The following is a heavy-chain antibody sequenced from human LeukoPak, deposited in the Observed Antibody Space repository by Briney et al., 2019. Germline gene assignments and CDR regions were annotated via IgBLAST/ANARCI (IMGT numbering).Heavy chain of an antibody. D-gene: IGHD3-22*01. CDR1: GYTFTGYY. Sequence: GASVKVSCKASGYTFTGYYMHWVRQAPGQGLEWMGWINPNSGGTNYSKKFQGRGTMTGDTSISTAYMELSRLRSDEKTVYYCASSSGYLDAFDIWGQGTMVTVSS. V-gene: IGHV1-2*02. CDR2: INPNSGGT. J-gene: IGHJ3*02. CDR3: ASSSGYLDAFDI.